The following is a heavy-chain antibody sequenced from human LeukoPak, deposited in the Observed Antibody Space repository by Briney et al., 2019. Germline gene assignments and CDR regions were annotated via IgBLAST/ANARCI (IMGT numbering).Heavy chain of an antibody. V-gene: IGHV3-23*01. CDR3: AKQTRYDTPAGGRGFDY. CDR1: GFIFSTYA. D-gene: IGHD3-22*01. CDR2: ISGRGTIT. J-gene: IGHJ4*02. Sequence: SGGSLRLSCEASGFIFSTYAMSWVRQAPGKGLEWVSGISGRGTITYYADSVKGRFTISRDNSKSTLFLEMSSPRAEDTAVYYCAKQTRYDTPAGGRGFDYWGQGTLVTVSS.